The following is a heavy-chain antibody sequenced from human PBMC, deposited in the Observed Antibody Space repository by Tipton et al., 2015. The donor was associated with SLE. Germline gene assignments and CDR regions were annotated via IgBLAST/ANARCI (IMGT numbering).Heavy chain of an antibody. J-gene: IGHJ5*02. CDR2: ISYSGSP. CDR3: GRDTGWFDP. Sequence: TLSLTCTVSGGSISSYYWSWIRQPPGRGLEWIGYISYSGSPNYNPSLKSRVTMSVDTSKNQFSLKLSSVTAADTAVYYCGRDTGWFDPWGQGTLVTVSS. CDR1: GGSISSYY. D-gene: IGHD4-11*01. V-gene: IGHV4-59*12.